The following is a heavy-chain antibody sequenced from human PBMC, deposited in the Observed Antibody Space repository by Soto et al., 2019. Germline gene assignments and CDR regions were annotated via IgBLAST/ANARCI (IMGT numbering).Heavy chain of an antibody. D-gene: IGHD1-1*01. CDR1: GFTFSGSA. CDR3: SRNENEPTLFWYFYR. CDR2: IRSKANNYAT. J-gene: IGHJ2*01. V-gene: IGHV3-73*01. Sequence: GGSLRHSCASSGFTFSGSAMYWVRQASGKGLEWVGRIRSKANNYATAYAASVEGRFTISRDDSKNTGYLQMNSLKIEDTALYFCSRNENEPTLFWYFYRWGRGTVVTV.